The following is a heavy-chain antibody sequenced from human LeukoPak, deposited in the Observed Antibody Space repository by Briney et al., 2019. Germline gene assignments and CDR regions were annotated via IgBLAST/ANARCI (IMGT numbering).Heavy chain of an antibody. V-gene: IGHV1-46*01. J-gene: IGHJ4*02. CDR3: ARDLDGYNYYFDY. CDR1: GYTFTSYY. D-gene: IGHD5-24*01. Sequence: ASVKVSCKASGYTFTSYYMHRVRQAPGQGLEWMGIINPSGGSTSYAQKFQGRVTTTRDMSTSTVYMELSSLRSEDTAVYYCARDLDGYNYYFDYWGQGTLVTVSS. CDR2: INPSGGST.